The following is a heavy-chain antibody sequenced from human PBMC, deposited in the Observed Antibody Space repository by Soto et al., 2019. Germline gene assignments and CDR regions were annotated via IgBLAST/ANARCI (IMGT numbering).Heavy chain of an antibody. V-gene: IGHV1-18*04. Sequence: ASVKVSCKTSGCTFSNYDFSWVRQAPGQGLEWMGWVSNKNGVTNYAEKFRDRVTMTTDTSTNTIYMELRSLRSDDTAVYFCARERLNTGWYGFDHWGQGTQVTVSS. J-gene: IGHJ4*02. CDR1: GCTFSNYD. CDR2: VSNKNGVT. CDR3: ARERLNTGWYGFDH. D-gene: IGHD2-8*02.